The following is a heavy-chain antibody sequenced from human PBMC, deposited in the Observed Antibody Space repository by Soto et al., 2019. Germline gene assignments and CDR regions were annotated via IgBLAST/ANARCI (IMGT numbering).Heavy chain of an antibody. Sequence: EVKLVESGGDLVQPGGSLRLSCAASGFTFSTYSMNWVRQAPGKGLEWVSYISSRSYTIYYVDSVKGQFTISRDNAKNSLYLQMNSLRDEDTAVYYCARGGSSSDNGRDVWGQGTTVTVSS. D-gene: IGHD6-6*01. V-gene: IGHV3-48*02. CDR3: ARGGSSSDNGRDV. J-gene: IGHJ6*02. CDR2: ISSRSYTI. CDR1: GFTFSTYS.